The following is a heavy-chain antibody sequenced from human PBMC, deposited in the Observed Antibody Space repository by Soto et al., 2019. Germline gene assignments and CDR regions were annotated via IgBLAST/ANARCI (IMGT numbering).Heavy chain of an antibody. CDR1: GFSFAGYA. V-gene: IGHV3-23*01. CDR3: AKTESFNGYYNAFDS. Sequence: GSLRLSCAASGFSFAGYAVAWVRQAPGKGLEWVSTVSGGGGSTYYADSVKGRVTISRVNSGNTVYLQMNSLNAGDTALYYCAKTESFNGYYNAFDSWGQGTRVTVSS. J-gene: IGHJ4*02. CDR2: VSGGGGST. D-gene: IGHD3-9*01.